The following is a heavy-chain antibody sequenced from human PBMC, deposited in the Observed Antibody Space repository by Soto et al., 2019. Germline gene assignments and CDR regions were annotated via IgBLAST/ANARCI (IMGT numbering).Heavy chain of an antibody. D-gene: IGHD2-21*01. CDR1: GFTFTSSA. Sequence: QMQLVQSGPEVKKPGTSVKVSCKASGFTFTSSAVQWVRQARGQRLEWIGWIVVGSGNTNYAQKFQXXVXLXTDMSTSTAYMELSSLRSEDTAVDYCAAAPHSVFDPWGQGTLVTVS. CDR2: IVVGSGNT. V-gene: IGHV1-58*01. CDR3: AAAPHSVFDP. J-gene: IGHJ5*02.